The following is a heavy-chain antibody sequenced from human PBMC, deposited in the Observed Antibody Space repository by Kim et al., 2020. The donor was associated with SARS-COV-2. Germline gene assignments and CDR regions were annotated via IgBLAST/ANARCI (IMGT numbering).Heavy chain of an antibody. D-gene: IGHD3-3*01. CDR3: VAFLSGLPY. CDR2: SRNEASSYTT. Sequence: GGSLRLSCAAYGFTLSDHYTDWVRQAAGKGLEWVGRSRNEASSYTTDYAASVKGRFTISRDDSKNSLYLQMNSLKTEDTAVYYCVAFLSGLPYWGQGTLVTVSS. J-gene: IGHJ4*02. CDR1: GFTLSDHY. V-gene: IGHV3-72*01.